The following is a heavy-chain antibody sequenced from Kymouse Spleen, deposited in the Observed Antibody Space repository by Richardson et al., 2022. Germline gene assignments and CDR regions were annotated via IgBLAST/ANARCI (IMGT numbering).Heavy chain of an antibody. J-gene: IGHJ6*02. Sequence: QLQLQESGPGLVKPSETLSLTCTVSGGSISSSSYYWGWIRQPPGKGLEWIGSIYYSGSTYYNPSLKSRVTISVDTSKNQFSLKLSSVTAADTAVYYCARPSYSGSYYDYYYYGMDVWGQGTTVTVSS. CDR3: ARPSYSGSYYDYYYYGMDV. V-gene: IGHV4-39*01. CDR1: GGSISSSSYY. CDR2: IYYSGST. D-gene: IGHD1-26*01.